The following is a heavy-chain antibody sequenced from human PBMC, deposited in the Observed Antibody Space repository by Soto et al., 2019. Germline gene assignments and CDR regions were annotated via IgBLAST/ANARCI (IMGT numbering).Heavy chain of an antibody. J-gene: IGHJ5*02. D-gene: IGHD2-15*01. CDR1: GYTFTSYY. CDR2: INPSGGST. Sequence: QVQLVQSGAEVKKPGASVKVSCKASGYTFTSYYMHWVRQAPGQGLEWMGIINPSGGSTSYAQKFQGRVTMTRYTSTSTVYMELSSLISEDTAVYYWARGNTGWAYCRGGSCGFDPWGQGTLVTVSS. V-gene: IGHV1-46*03. CDR3: ARGNTGWAYCRGGSCGFDP.